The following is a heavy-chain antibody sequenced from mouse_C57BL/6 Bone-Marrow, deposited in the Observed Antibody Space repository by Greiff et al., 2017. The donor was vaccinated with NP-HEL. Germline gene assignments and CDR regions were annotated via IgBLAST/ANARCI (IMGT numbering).Heavy chain of an antibody. D-gene: IGHD1-1*01. J-gene: IGHJ4*01. Sequence: EVQGVESGGGLVKPGGSLKLSCAASGFTFSSYAMSWVRQTPEKRLAWVATISDGGSYTYYPDNVKGRFTISRDNAKNNLYLQMSHLKSEDTAMYYCARDTTTVVATSGPMDYWGQGTSVTVSS. CDR1: GFTFSSYA. V-gene: IGHV5-4*01. CDR3: ARDTTTVVATSGPMDY. CDR2: ISDGGSYT.